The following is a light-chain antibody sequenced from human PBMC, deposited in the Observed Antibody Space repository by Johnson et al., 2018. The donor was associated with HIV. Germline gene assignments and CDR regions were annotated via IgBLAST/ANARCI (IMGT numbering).Light chain of an antibody. CDR1: TSNIGNNY. Sequence: QSVLKQPPSVSAAPGQKVTISCSGTTSNIGNNYVSWYQQLPGTAPKLLIYDNNKRPSGIPDRFYGSKSGTSATLGITGLQTGDEADYYCATCDNSLRFFGTGTKVTVL. V-gene: IGLV1-51*01. J-gene: IGLJ1*01. CDR3: ATCDNSLRF. CDR2: DNN.